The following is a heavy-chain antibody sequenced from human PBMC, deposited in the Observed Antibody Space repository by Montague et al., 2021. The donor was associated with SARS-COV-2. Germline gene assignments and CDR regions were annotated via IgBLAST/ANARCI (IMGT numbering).Heavy chain of an antibody. V-gene: IGHV3-23*01. CDR2: ISGSGGDT. D-gene: IGHD3-10*01. CDR3: AKPTRGSGSG. J-gene: IGHJ4*02. CDR1: GFTFSSSA. Sequence: SLRLSCATSGFTFSSSAMNWVRQAPGKGLEWVSSISGSGGDTNHADFAKGRFTTSRDNSQNTLYLQMHSLTVEDTAVYFCAKPTRGSGSGWGQGTLVTVSS.